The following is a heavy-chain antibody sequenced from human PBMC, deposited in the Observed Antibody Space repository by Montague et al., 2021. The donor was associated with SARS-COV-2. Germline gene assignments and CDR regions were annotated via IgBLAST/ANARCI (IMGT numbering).Heavy chain of an antibody. D-gene: IGHD3-10*01. CDR1: GGSMSDHY. Sequence: SETLSPTRTVSGGSMSDHYCAWIRQPRGKGLEWLAYIYYSGGINSNASLKSGVTMSVDTSKNQFSLKLTSVTAADTAVYYCARAVSVRRAVNWFDPWGQGTLVTVSS. CDR2: IYYSGGI. CDR3: ARAVSVRRAVNWFDP. J-gene: IGHJ5*02. V-gene: IGHV4-59*11.